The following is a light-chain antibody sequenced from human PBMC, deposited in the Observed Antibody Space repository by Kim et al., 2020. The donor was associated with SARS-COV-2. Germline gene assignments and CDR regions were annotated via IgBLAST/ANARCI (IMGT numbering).Light chain of an antibody. V-gene: IGLV3-19*01. Sequence: AVGQTVRITCQGDSLRSYYASWYQQRPGQAPVLLIYDKNNRPSGIPDRFSGSSSGNTASLTITGAQAEDEADYYGNSRESGVNHVVFGGGTQLTVL. J-gene: IGLJ3*02. CDR1: SLRSYY. CDR3: NSRESGVNHVV. CDR2: DKN.